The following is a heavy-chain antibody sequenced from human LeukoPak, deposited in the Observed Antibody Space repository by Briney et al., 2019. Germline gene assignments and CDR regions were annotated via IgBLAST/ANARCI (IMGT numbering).Heavy chain of an antibody. J-gene: IGHJ6*02. CDR1: GFTFSSYS. D-gene: IGHD2-15*01. Sequence: GGSLRLSCAASGFTFSSYSMNWVRQAPGKGLEWVSSISSSSSYIYYADSVKGRFTISRDNSKSTLYLQMNGLRAEDTALYYCATSAGWYNYFVMAVWGQGTTVTVSS. CDR2: ISSSSSYI. V-gene: IGHV3-21*04. CDR3: ATSAGWYNYFVMAV.